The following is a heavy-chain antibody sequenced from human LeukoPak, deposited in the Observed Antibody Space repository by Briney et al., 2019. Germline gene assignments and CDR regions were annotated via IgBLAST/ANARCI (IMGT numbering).Heavy chain of an antibody. Sequence: SETLSLTCTVSGGSISSSSYYWSWIRQPPGKGLEWIGYIYYSGSTHFHPSLKSRVTISLDTSKNQFSLKLSSVTAADTAVYYCARTTEGYCRGRSCYSYYYYMDVWGKGTTVTVSS. J-gene: IGHJ6*03. D-gene: IGHD2-15*01. V-gene: IGHV4-61*01. CDR3: ARTTEGYCRGRSCYSYYYYMDV. CDR2: IYYSGST. CDR1: GGSISSSSYY.